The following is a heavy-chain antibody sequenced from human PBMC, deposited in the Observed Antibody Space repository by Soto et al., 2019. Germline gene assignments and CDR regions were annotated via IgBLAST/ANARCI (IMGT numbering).Heavy chain of an antibody. CDR2: ISGSGGST. CDR3: AKDLYSSSLGIWYFDL. Sequence: GGSLRLSCAASGFTFSSYAMSWVRQAPGKGLEWVSAISGSGGSTYYADSVKGRFTISRDNSKNTLYLQMNSLRAEDTAVYYCAKDLYSSSLGIWYFDLWGRGTLVTVSS. D-gene: IGHD6-6*01. V-gene: IGHV3-23*01. CDR1: GFTFSSYA. J-gene: IGHJ2*01.